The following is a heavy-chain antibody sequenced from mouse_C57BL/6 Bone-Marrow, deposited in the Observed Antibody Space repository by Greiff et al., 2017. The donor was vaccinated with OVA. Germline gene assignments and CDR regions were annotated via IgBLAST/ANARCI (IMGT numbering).Heavy chain of an antibody. CDR3: ARLRDYDYDGYYAMDY. CDR1: GYAFTNYL. J-gene: IGHJ4*01. CDR2: INPGSGGT. V-gene: IGHV1-54*01. D-gene: IGHD2-4*01. Sequence: QVQLQQSGAELVRPGTSVKVSCKASGYAFTNYLIEWVKQRPGQGLEWIGVINPGSGGTNSNEKFKGKATLTADKSSSTAYRQLSSLTSEDSAVYFCARLRDYDYDGYYAMDYWGQGTSVTVSS.